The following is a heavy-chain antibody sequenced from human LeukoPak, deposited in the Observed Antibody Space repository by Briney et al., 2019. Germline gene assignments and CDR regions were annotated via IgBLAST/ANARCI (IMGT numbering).Heavy chain of an antibody. CDR2: IYPSGST. CDR3: ARRDDSLFDY. Sequence: SEALSLTCTVSGGSISSYYWSWIRQPPGKGLEWIGYIYPSGSTNYNPSLKSRVTISVDTSKNQFSLKLSSVTAADTAVYYCARRDDSLFDYWGQGTLVTVSS. D-gene: IGHD2-15*01. J-gene: IGHJ4*02. CDR1: GGSISSYY. V-gene: IGHV4-4*09.